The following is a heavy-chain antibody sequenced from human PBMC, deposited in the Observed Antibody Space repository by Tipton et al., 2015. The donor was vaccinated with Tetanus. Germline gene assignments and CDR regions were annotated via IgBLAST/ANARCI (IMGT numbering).Heavy chain of an antibody. CDR3: ARKWDIVAVSAANYYGLDV. CDR1: GYSFTGYD. CDR2: IIPIFGTA. V-gene: IGHV1-69*13. J-gene: IGHJ6*02. Sequence: QLVQSGAEVKKPGASVKVSCKASGYSFTGYDINWVRQAPGQGLEWMGGIIPIFGTAKDAQKFQGRVTITADESTSTAYMELSSLRSEDTAVYYCARKWDIVAVSAANYYGLDVWGQGTTVTVSS. D-gene: IGHD2-2*01.